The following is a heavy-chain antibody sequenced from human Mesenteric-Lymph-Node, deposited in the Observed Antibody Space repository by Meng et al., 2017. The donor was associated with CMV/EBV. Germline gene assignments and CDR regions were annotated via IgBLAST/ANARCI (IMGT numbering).Heavy chain of an antibody. Sequence: GESLKISCEASGFTVCTDYMSWVRQAPGKGLEWVSLIYSGGSTFYADSVKGRFTISRDNSKNTLYLQMNTLRAEDTAVYYCARDHDYYYGMDVWGQGTTVTVSS. CDR3: ARDHDYYYGMDV. V-gene: IGHV3-66*02. CDR2: IYSGGST. CDR1: GFTVCTDY. J-gene: IGHJ6*02.